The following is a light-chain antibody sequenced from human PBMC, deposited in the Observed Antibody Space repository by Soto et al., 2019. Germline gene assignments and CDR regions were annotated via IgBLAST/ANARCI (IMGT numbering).Light chain of an antibody. CDR2: DAS. J-gene: IGKJ3*01. CDR1: QDISNY. V-gene: IGKV1-33*01. CDR3: QQYDNLLFT. Sequence: DIQMTQSPSSLSASVGDRVTITCQASQDISNYLNWYQQKPGKAPKLLIYDASNLETRVPSRFSGSGSGTDFTFSIRSLEPEDIATYYCQQYDNLLFTFGPGTKVDIK.